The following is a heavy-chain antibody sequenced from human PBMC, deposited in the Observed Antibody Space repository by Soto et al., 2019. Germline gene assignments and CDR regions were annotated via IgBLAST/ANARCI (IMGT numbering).Heavy chain of an antibody. CDR2: IGASGDNT. CDR1: GFTFNRFA. Sequence: GGSLRLSCAASGFTFNRFAMTWARQAPGKGLEWVSTIGASGDNTFYADSVKGRFTIPRDNSRDTLFLQMNRLRAEDTALYYCARVLRYFDWFDAFDIWGQGTMVTVSS. J-gene: IGHJ3*02. CDR3: ARVLRYFDWFDAFDI. D-gene: IGHD3-9*01. V-gene: IGHV3-23*01.